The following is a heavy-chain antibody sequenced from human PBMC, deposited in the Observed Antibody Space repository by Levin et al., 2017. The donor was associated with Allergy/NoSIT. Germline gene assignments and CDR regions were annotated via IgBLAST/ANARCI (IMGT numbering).Heavy chain of an antibody. D-gene: IGHD1-20*01. Sequence: PSQTLSLTCAVSGYSISSGYYWGWIRQSPGRGLEWIGSIFHSGTTYYNLSLKSRVTLSVDTSKNQFSLKLISVTAADTAGYYCVSSWYNWNSHYYYYYMDAWGKGTTVTVSS. CDR1: GYSISSGYY. CDR2: IFHSGTT. V-gene: IGHV4-38-2*01. J-gene: IGHJ6*03. CDR3: VSSWYNWNSHYYYYYMDA.